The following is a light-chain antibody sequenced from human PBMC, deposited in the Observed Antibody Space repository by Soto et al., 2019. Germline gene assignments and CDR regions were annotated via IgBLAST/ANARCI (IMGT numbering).Light chain of an antibody. CDR1: SSDVGGYDY. J-gene: IGLJ2*01. CDR3: SSYTSNFNLV. Sequence: QSALTQPASVSGSPGQSITISCTGTSSDVGGYDYVSWYQQYPGKAPKLMFYDVSDRPSGVSNRFSGSKSGNTASLTISGLQAEDEADYYCSSYTSNFNLVFGGGTKLTVL. V-gene: IGLV2-14*01. CDR2: DVS.